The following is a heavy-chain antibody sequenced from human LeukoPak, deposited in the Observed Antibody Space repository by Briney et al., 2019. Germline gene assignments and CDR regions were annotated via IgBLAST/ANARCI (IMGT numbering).Heavy chain of an antibody. Sequence: GGSLRLSCAASGFTFSTYTMHWVRQAPGKGPEWVAVISYDGRNEYYADSVKGRFTISRDNSKNTVYLQMDSLRTEDTAVYYWSRDAIQVWLYVGTYDIWGQGTMVTVSS. V-gene: IGHV3-30*04. CDR3: SRDAIQVWLYVGTYDI. CDR1: GFTFSTYT. D-gene: IGHD5-18*01. J-gene: IGHJ3*02. CDR2: ISYDGRNE.